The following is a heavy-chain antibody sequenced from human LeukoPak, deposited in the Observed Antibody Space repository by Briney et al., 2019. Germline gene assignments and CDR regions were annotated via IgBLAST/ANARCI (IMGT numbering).Heavy chain of an antibody. CDR1: GGSFSGYY. D-gene: IGHD3-16*01. V-gene: IGHV4-34*01. Sequence: PSETLSLTCAVYGGSFSGYYWSWIRQPPGKGLEWIGEINHSGSTNYNPSLKSRVTISVDTSKNQFSLKLSSVTAADTAVYYCARLYGGWFDPWGQGTLVTVSS. CDR2: INHSGST. CDR3: ARLYGGWFDP. J-gene: IGHJ5*02.